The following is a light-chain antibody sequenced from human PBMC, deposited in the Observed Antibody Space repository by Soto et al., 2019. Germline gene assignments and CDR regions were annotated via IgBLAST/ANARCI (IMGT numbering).Light chain of an antibody. CDR1: SSDVGGYDY. J-gene: IGLJ2*01. V-gene: IGLV2-14*03. CDR3: CSYTTTSTFV. CDR2: EVF. Sequence: QSALTQPASVSGPPGQSITISCTGTSSDVGGYDYVSWYQQHPGKVPKLMIYEVFRRPSGISDRFSGSKSGNTASLTISGLQAEDEAHYYCCSYTTTSTFVFGGGTKLTVL.